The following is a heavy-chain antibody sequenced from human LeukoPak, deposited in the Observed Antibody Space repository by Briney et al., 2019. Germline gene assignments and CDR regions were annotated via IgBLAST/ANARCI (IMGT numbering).Heavy chain of an antibody. D-gene: IGHD5-24*01. CDR1: GGSISSGGYY. V-gene: IGHV4-31*03. CDR3: ARVPDGYNYGIDY. Sequence: SQTLSLTCTVSGGSISSGGYYWSWIRQHPGKGLEWIGYIYYSGSTYYNPSLKSRVTISVDTSKNQFSLKLSSVTAADTAVYYCARVPDGYNYGIDYWGQGTLVTVSS. CDR2: IYYSGST. J-gene: IGHJ4*02.